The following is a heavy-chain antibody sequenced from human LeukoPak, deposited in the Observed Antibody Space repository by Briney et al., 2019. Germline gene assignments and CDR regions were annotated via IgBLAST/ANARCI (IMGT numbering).Heavy chain of an antibody. CDR2: ISYDGSNK. Sequence: GGSLRLSCAASGFIFSNYGIHWVRQAPGKGLEWVAVISYDGSNKYADSVKGRFTISRDNSKNTLYLQMNSLRAEDTAVYYCAKSHRGYAPRRTYYYYMDVWGKGTTVTVSS. J-gene: IGHJ6*03. CDR3: AKSHRGYAPRRTYYYYMDV. D-gene: IGHD5-12*01. CDR1: GFIFSNYG. V-gene: IGHV3-30*18.